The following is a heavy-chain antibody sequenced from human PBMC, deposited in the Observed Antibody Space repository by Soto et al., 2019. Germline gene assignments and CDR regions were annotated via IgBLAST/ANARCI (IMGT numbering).Heavy chain of an antibody. D-gene: IGHD6-19*01. V-gene: IGHV1-8*01. CDR2: MNPSTGNT. CDR3: ARGRIIVAGGFDP. CDR1: GYTFTSYD. J-gene: IGHJ5*02. Sequence: QVQLVQSGAEVKKPGASVKVSCKASGYTFTSYDIIWVRQATGQGLEWMGWMNPSTGNTDSAEKCQGRLTMTRNTSISTVYMELSSLSFADPAVYYCARGRIIVAGGFDPWGQGTRVTVSS.